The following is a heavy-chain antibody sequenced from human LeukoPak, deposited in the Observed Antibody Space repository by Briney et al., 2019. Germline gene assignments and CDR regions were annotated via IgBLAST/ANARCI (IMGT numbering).Heavy chain of an antibody. CDR3: ASRTTVRSWYFDL. Sequence: SETLSLTCTVSGGSIGTYYWSWIRQPPGKGLEWIGNVFYSGSTNYNPSLKSRVTISIDTSKTQFSLKLTSVTAADTAVYYCASRTTVRSWYFDLWGRGTLVTVSS. D-gene: IGHD4-17*01. CDR2: VFYSGST. CDR1: GGSIGTYY. J-gene: IGHJ2*01. V-gene: IGHV4-59*01.